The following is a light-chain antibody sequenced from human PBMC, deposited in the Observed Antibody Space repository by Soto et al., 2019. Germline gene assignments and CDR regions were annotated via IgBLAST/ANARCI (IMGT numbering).Light chain of an antibody. J-gene: IGKJ4*01. CDR1: QSVSSY. CDR3: QQRSDWPST. V-gene: IGKV3-11*01. CDR2: DAS. Sequence: EIVLTQSPATLSLSPGERATLSCRASQSVSSYLAWYQQKPGQAPRLLIYDASNRATGIPARFSGSGSGTDFTLTISSLEPGDFAVYYCQQRSDWPSTFGGGTKVQI.